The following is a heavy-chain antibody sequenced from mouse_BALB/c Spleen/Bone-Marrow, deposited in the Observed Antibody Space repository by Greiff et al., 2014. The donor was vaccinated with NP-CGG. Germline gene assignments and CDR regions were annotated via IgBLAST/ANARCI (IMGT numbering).Heavy chain of an antibody. CDR2: ISSGGSYT. CDR1: GFTFSSYG. CDR3: ARQTYYDYDGYFDY. V-gene: IGHV5-6*01. Sequence: EVQLVESGGDLVKAGGSLKLSCAASGFTFSSYGMSWVRQTPDKRLEWVATISSGGSYTYYPDSVKGRFTISRDNAKNTLYLQMSSLKSEDTAMYYCARQTYYDYDGYFDYWGQGTTLTVSS. D-gene: IGHD2-4*01. J-gene: IGHJ2*01.